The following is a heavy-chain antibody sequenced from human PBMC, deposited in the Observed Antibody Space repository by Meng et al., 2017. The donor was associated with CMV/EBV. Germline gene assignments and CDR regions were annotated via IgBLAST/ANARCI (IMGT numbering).Heavy chain of an antibody. CDR2: IYYSGST. CDR3: AREGDNPFDY. D-gene: IGHD2-21*02. CDR1: GGYISSGDYY. Sequence: QVHLQESAPVLVKTSQPLSLTRSVFGGYISSGDYYCGWIRQHPGKGLEWIGYIYYSGSTYYNPSLKSRVTISVDTSKNQFSLKLSSVTAADTAVYYCAREGDNPFDYWGQGTLVTVSS. V-gene: IGHV4-30-4*08. J-gene: IGHJ4*02.